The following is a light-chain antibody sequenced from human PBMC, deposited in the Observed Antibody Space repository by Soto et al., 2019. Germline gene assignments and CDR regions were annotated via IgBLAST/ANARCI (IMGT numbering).Light chain of an antibody. CDR1: QSVDSAF. CDR3: QQYASSLT. V-gene: IGKV3-20*01. CDR2: GAS. J-gene: IGKJ1*01. Sequence: EIVLTQSPGSLSLSLGERATLSCRASQSVDSAFFAWYQQKPGQPPRLLMYGASRRATGIPDRFSGSGSGNDFTLTIRRLDPEDFAVYYCQQYASSLTFGQGTKVEI.